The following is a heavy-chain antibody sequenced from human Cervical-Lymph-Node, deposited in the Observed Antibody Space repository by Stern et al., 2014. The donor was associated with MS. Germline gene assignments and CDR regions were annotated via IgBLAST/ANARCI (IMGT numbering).Heavy chain of an antibody. CDR1: GGPISSGGYY. CDR2: LYYSGST. J-gene: IGHJ5*02. Sequence: VQLVESGPGLVKPSQTLSLTCTVSGGPISSGGYYWSWIRQHPGKGLEWIGYLYYSGSTYYNPSLKSRVTISVDTSKNQFSLKLSSVTAADTAVYYCARTAYDFWSGYYPFDPWGQGTLVTVSS. V-gene: IGHV4-31*03. D-gene: IGHD3-3*01. CDR3: ARTAYDFWSGYYPFDP.